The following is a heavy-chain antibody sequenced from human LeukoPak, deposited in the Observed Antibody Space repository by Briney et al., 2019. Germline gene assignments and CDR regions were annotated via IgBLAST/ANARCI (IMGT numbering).Heavy chain of an antibody. D-gene: IGHD6-6*01. V-gene: IGHV1-69*05. CDR1: GGTFSSYA. J-gene: IGHJ3*02. Sequence: ASVKVSCKASGGTFSSYAISWVRQAPGQGLEWMGGIIPIFGTANYAQKFQGRVTITTDESTSTAYMELSSLRSEDTAVYYCARSLSSSGFDAFDIWGQGTMVTVSS. CDR2: IIPIFGTA. CDR3: ARSLSSSGFDAFDI.